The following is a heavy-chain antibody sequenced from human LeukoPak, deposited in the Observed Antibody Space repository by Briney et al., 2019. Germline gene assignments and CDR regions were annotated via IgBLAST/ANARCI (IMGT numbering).Heavy chain of an antibody. Sequence: PSETLSLTCAVYGGSFSGYYWSWIRQPPGKGLEWIGEINHSGSTNYNPSLKSRVTISVDTSKNQFSLKLSSVTAADTAVYYCARGLARNPYYYYYYYMDVWGKGTTVTVSS. CDR2: INHSGST. D-gene: IGHD1-14*01. J-gene: IGHJ6*03. CDR1: GGSFSGYY. V-gene: IGHV4-34*01. CDR3: ARGLARNPYYYYYYYMDV.